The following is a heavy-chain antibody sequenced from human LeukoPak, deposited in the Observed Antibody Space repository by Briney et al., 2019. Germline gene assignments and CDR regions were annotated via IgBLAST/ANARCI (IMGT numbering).Heavy chain of an antibody. J-gene: IGHJ4*02. CDR2: IYNSGST. CDR3: ARARRGAARYFDY. V-gene: IGHV4-59*12. CDR1: GGSISTYY. D-gene: IGHD5-18*01. Sequence: SETLSLTCTVSGGSISTYYWSWIRQPPGKGLEWIGHIYNSGSTNYSPSLKSRVTISVDTSKNQFSLKLSSVTAADTAVYYCARARRGAARYFDYWGQGTLVTVSS.